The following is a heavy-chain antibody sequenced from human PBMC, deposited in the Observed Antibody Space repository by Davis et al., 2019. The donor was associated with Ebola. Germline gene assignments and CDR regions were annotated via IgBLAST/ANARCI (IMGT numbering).Heavy chain of an antibody. CDR2: IYYSGST. Sequence: SETLSLTCTVSGGSVSRGSYYWSWIRQPPGKGLVWIGYIYYSGSTSYYPSLKSRVTISVDTSKNQFSLKLTSVTAADTAVYYCVRLGYSSGWHLGWFDPWGQGTLVTVSS. D-gene: IGHD6-19*01. V-gene: IGHV4-61*01. CDR3: VRLGYSSGWHLGWFDP. J-gene: IGHJ5*02. CDR1: GGSVSRGSYY.